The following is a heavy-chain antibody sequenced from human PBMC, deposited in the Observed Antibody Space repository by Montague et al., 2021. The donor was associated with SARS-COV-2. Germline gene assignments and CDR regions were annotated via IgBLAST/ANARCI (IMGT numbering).Heavy chain of an antibody. D-gene: IGHD3-22*01. CDR1: GASMSGSY. Sequence: SETLSLTCNVSGASMSGSYWGWVRQPPGKGPEWIGNIYSSGSTHYNPSLKSRVTISVDTSKSQFSLRLTSVTAADTAVYYCVREGRSSAYAMDYWGQGTLVTVSS. V-gene: IGHV4-59*01. CDR2: IYSSGST. J-gene: IGHJ4*02. CDR3: VREGRSSAYAMDY.